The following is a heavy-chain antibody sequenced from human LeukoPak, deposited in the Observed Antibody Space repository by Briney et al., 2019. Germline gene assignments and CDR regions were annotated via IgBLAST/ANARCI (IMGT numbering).Heavy chain of an antibody. V-gene: IGHV4-38-2*02. Sequence: PSETLSLTCTVSGYSISSGYYWGWIRQPPGKGLEWIGSIYHSGSTYYNPSLKSRVTISVDTSKNQFSLNLSSVTAADTAVYYCARGYTSGWSPALDIWGQGTMVTVSS. J-gene: IGHJ3*02. D-gene: IGHD6-19*01. CDR1: GYSISSGYY. CDR3: ARGYTSGWSPALDI. CDR2: IYHSGST.